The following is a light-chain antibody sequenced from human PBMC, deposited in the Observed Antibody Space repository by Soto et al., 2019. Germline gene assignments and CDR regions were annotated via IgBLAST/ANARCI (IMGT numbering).Light chain of an antibody. V-gene: IGLV2-14*01. J-gene: IGLJ1*01. CDR3: SSFSTGSTLYV. Sequence: QSALTQPASVSGSPGQSITISCTGTSSDVGGSDYVSWYQQHPGKAPKLMIYEGSKRPSGVSNRFSGSKSGNTASLTISGLQAEDEADYYCSSFSTGSTLYVFGTGTKLTVL. CDR2: EGS. CDR1: SSDVGGSDY.